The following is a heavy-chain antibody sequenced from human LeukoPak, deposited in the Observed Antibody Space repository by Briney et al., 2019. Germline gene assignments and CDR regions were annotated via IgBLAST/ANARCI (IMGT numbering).Heavy chain of an antibody. V-gene: IGHV3-23*01. D-gene: IGHD3-22*01. CDR3: AKDVAYYYDSSGYALPYYFDY. Sequence: GSLRLSCAASGFTFSSYAMSWVRQAPGKGLEWVSAISGSGGSTYYADSVKGRFTISRGNSKNTLYLQMNSLRAEDTAVYRCAKDVAYYYDSSGYALPYYFDYWGQGTLVTVSS. CDR2: ISGSGGST. CDR1: GFTFSSYA. J-gene: IGHJ4*02.